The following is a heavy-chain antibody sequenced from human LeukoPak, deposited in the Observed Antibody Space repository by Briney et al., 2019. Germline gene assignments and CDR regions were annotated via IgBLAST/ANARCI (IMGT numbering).Heavy chain of an antibody. Sequence: PGGSLRLSCAASGFTFSSYSMNWVRQAPGKGLEWVSSISSSSSYIYYADSVKGRFTISRDNAKNSLYLQMNSLRAEDTAVYYCARVGGSRYYMDVWGKGTTVTVSS. D-gene: IGHD1-26*01. V-gene: IGHV3-21*01. J-gene: IGHJ6*03. CDR2: ISSSSSYI. CDR3: ARVGGSRYYMDV. CDR1: GFTFSSYS.